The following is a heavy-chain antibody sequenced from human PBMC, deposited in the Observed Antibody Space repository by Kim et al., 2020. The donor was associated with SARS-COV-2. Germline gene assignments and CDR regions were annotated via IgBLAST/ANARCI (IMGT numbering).Heavy chain of an antibody. J-gene: IGHJ2*01. CDR3: ARFRAAASSYWYFDL. Sequence: PSLKSRVTISVDTSKNQFSLKLSSVTAADTAVYYCARFRAAASSYWYFDLWGRGTLVTVSS. D-gene: IGHD6-13*01. V-gene: IGHV4-34*01.